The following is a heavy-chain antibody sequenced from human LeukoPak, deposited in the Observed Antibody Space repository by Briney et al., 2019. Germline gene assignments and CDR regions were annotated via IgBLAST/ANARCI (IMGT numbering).Heavy chain of an antibody. CDR3: ARARDGGYVGDY. J-gene: IGHJ4*02. D-gene: IGHD5-12*01. CDR2: MNPNSGNT. Sequence: ASVKVSCKASGYTFTSYDINWVRQATGQGLEWMGWMNPNSGNTGYAQKFQGRVTMTRNTSISTAYMGLSSLRSEDTAVYYCARARDGGYVGDYWGQGTLVTVSS. V-gene: IGHV1-8*01. CDR1: GYTFTSYD.